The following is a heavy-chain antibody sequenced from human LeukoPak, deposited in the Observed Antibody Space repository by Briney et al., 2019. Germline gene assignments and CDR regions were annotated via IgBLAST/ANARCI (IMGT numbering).Heavy chain of an antibody. J-gene: IGHJ6*02. Sequence: SQTLSLTCAISGDSVSSNSVTWNWIRQSPSRGLEWLGRTYYRSKWYNDYAVSVKSRITINPDTSKNQFSLQLNSVTPEDTAVYYCARDLKLGYYYYYGMDVWGQGTTVTVSS. D-gene: IGHD7-27*01. CDR2: TYYRSKWYN. CDR3: ARDLKLGYYYYYGMDV. CDR1: GDSVSSNSVT. V-gene: IGHV6-1*01.